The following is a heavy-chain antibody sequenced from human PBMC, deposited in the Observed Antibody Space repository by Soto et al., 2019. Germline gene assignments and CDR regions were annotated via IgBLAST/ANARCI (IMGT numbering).Heavy chain of an antibody. D-gene: IGHD3-22*01. J-gene: IGHJ4*02. CDR2: INPNSGGT. CDR3: ARGPYYYDSSGSSGDFDY. V-gene: IGHV1-2*04. CDR1: GYTFTGYY. Sequence: VASVKVSCKTSGYTFTGYYMHWVRQAPEQGLEWMGWINPNSGGTNYAQKFQGWVTMTRDTSISTAYMELSRLRSDDTAVYYCARGPYYYDSSGSSGDFDYWGQGTLVTVSS.